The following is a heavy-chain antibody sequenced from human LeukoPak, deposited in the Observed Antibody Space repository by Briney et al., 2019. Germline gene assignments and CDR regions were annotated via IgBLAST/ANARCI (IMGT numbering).Heavy chain of an antibody. CDR1: GGSISSGGYY. CDR3: ARQRAALDAFDI. V-gene: IGHV4-31*03. CDR2: IYYSGST. J-gene: IGHJ3*02. D-gene: IGHD6-6*01. Sequence: SQTLSLTCTVSGGSISSGGYYWSWIRQHPGKGLEWFGYIYYSGSTYYNPSLKSRVTISVDTSKNQFSLKLSSVTAADTAVYYCARQRAALDAFDIWGQGTMVTVSS.